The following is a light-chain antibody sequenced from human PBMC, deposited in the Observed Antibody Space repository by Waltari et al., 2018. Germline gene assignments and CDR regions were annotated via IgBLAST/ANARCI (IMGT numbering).Light chain of an antibody. CDR1: SSDVGGYNY. CDR2: EFN. CDR3: TSPTSSRTWV. J-gene: IGLJ3*02. Sequence: QSALTQPASVSGSPGQSITIPCTGTSSDVGGYNYVSWYQHPPGTPPKVMIYEFNNRPSGVSNRFSGSKSGNTASLTISGLQAEDEADYYCTSPTSSRTWVFGGGTKLTVL. V-gene: IGLV2-14*01.